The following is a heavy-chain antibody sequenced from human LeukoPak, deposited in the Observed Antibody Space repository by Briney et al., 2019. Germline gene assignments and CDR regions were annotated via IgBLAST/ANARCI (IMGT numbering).Heavy chain of an antibody. CDR1: GGTFSGYA. D-gene: IGHD3-16*02. V-gene: IGHV1-69*13. J-gene: IGHJ3*02. CDR2: IIPIFGTA. Sequence: SVKVSCKASGGTFSGYAISWVRQAPGQGLEWMGGIIPIFGTANYAQKFQGRVTITADESTSTAYMELSSLRSEDTAVYYCASYCSSTSCHTKKYVWGSYRYDAFDIWGQGTMVTVSS. CDR3: ASYCSSTSCHTKKYVWGSYRYDAFDI.